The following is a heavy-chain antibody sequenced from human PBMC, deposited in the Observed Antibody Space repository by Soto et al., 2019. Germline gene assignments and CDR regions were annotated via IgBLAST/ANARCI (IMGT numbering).Heavy chain of an antibody. CDR2: IYSGGST. D-gene: IGHD4-17*01. Sequence: EVQLVESGGGLVQPGGSLRLSCAASGFSVSSNYMSWVRQAPGKGLECVSLIYSGGSTYYADSVKGRFTISRHNFNNTLYLQMNSLRSDDTAVYYCATRSVTAPRWGQGTLVTVYS. CDR3: ATRSVTAPR. CDR1: GFSVSSNY. V-gene: IGHV3-53*04. J-gene: IGHJ4*02.